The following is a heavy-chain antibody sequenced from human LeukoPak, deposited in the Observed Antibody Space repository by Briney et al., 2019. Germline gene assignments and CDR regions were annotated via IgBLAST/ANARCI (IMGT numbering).Heavy chain of an antibody. CDR1: GGSISSYY. CDR3: ARGIVPADNWFDP. CDR2: IYYSGST. Sequence: PSETLSLTCTVSGGSISSYYWGWIRQPPGKGLEWIGYIYYSGSTNYNPSLKSRVTISVDTSKNQFSLKLSSVTAADTAVYYCARGIVPADNWFDPWGPGTLVTVSS. V-gene: IGHV4-59*01. D-gene: IGHD2-2*01. J-gene: IGHJ5*02.